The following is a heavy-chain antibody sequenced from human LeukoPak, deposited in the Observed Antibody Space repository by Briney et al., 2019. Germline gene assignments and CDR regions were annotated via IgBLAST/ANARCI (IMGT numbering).Heavy chain of an antibody. CDR2: MNPNSGNT. CDR3: ARGRYYYDSRARNARTYYFDY. CDR1: GYTFTSYD. Sequence: ASVKVSCKASGYTFTSYDINWVRQATGQGLEWMGWMNPNSGNTGYAQKFQGRVTMTRNTSISTAYMELSSLRSEDTAVYYCARGRYYYDSRARNARTYYFDYWGQGTLVTVSS. J-gene: IGHJ4*02. D-gene: IGHD3-22*01. V-gene: IGHV1-8*01.